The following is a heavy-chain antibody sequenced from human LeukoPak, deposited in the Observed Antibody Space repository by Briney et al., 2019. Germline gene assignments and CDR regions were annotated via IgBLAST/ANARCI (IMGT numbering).Heavy chain of an antibody. CDR2: INPNSGGT. J-gene: IGHJ6*03. Sequence: ASVKVSCKASGYTFTGYYMHWVRQAPGQGLEWMGWINPNSGGTNYAQKFQGRVTMTRDTSISTAYMELSRLRSDDTAVYYCARESDCSSTSCAYYYYYYMDVWGKGTTVTVSS. V-gene: IGHV1-2*02. CDR3: ARESDCSSTSCAYYYYYYMDV. D-gene: IGHD2-2*01. CDR1: GYTFTGYY.